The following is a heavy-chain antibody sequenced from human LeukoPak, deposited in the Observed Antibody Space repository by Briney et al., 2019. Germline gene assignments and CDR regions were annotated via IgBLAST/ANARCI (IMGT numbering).Heavy chain of an antibody. CDR2: MYTSGST. CDR3: ARHRSGWLQSSFDY. Sequence: PSETLSLTCTFSGGSISSYYWSWIRQPAGKGLEWIGRMYTSGSTNYNPSLKSRVTMSVDTSKNQFSLKLSSVTAADTAVYYCARHRSGWLQSSFDYWGQRTLVTVSS. J-gene: IGHJ4*02. V-gene: IGHV4-4*07. CDR1: GGSISSYY. D-gene: IGHD5-24*01.